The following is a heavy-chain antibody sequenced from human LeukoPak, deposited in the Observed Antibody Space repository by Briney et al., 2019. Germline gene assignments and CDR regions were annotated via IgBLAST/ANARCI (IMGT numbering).Heavy chain of an antibody. Sequence: GGSLRLSCAASGCTFDDYGMSWVRQAPGKGLEWVSGINWNGGSIGYADSLKGRFTISRDNAKNSLYLQMNSLRAEDTALYYCAREGMAAGRPVDFWGQGTLVTVSS. CDR1: GCTFDDYG. CDR2: INWNGGSI. CDR3: AREGMAAGRPVDF. D-gene: IGHD6-6*01. J-gene: IGHJ4*02. V-gene: IGHV3-20*04.